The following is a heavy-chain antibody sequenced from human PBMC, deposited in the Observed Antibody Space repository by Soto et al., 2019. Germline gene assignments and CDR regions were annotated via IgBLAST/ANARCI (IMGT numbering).Heavy chain of an antibody. CDR2: IYYSGST. D-gene: IGHD2-21*02. CDR3: ARLNRGTANTYYYYGIDV. J-gene: IGHJ6*02. Sequence: KPSETLSLTCTVSGGSISSSSYYWGWIRQPPGKGLEWIGSIYYSGSTYYNPSLKSRVTISVDTSKNQFSLKLSSVTAADTAVYYCARLNRGTANTYYYYGIDVWGQGTTVTVSS. CDR1: GGSISSSSYY. V-gene: IGHV4-39*01.